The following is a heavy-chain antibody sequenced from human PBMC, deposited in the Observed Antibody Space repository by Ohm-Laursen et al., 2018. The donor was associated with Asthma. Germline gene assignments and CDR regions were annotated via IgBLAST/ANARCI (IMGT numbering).Heavy chain of an antibody. CDR1: GGSISSGGYY. D-gene: IGHD1-1*01. CDR3: ARGPMHDYYFDT. Sequence: TLSLTCIVSGGSISSGGYYWSWIRQHPGKGLEWIGYIYYSVSTYYSPSLKSRVTISGDTSKNQFSLNLSFVTAADTAMYYCARGPMHDYYFDTWGQGTLVTVSS. V-gene: IGHV4-30-4*08. CDR2: IYYSVST. J-gene: IGHJ4*02.